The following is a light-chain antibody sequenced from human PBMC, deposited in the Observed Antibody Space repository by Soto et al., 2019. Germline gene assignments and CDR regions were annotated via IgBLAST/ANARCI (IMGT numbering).Light chain of an antibody. CDR3: QQYHNTPIT. V-gene: IGKV3D-15*01. Sequence: EIVMTQSPATLSVSPGERATLSCRSSQTVGRNLAWYQQKPGQAPRLLIHGVSSRAAGIPDRFSGSGSGTDFTLTISRLEPEDFAVYYCQQYHNTPITFGQGTLLEIK. CDR2: GVS. J-gene: IGKJ5*01. CDR1: QTVGRN.